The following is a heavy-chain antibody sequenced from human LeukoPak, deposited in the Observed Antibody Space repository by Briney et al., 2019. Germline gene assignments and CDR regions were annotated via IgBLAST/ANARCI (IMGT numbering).Heavy chain of an antibody. V-gene: IGHV3-30-3*01. CDR1: GFTFSSYA. CDR3: ARDKTMIVVVTYYYGMDV. J-gene: IGHJ6*02. Sequence: GRSLTLSCAASGFTFSSYAMHWARQATGKGLEWVAVISYDGSNKYYADSVKGRFTISRDNSKNTLYLQMNSLRAEDTAVYYCARDKTMIVVVTYYYGMDVWGQGTTVTVSS. D-gene: IGHD3-22*01. CDR2: ISYDGSNK.